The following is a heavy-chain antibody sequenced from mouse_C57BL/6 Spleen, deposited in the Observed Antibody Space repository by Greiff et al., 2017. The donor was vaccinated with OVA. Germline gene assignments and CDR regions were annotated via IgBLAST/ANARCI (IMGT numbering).Heavy chain of an antibody. CDR1: GYTFTSYC. CDR3: ARFDGYYFDY. J-gene: IGHJ2*01. Sequence: QVQLQQPGAGLVKPGASVKLSCTASGYTFTSYCMQWVKQRPGQGLEWIGEIDPSDSYTNYNQKFKGKATLTVDTSSSTDYMQLSSLTSEDSAVYYCARFDGYYFDYWGQGTTLTVSS. CDR2: IDPSDSYT. V-gene: IGHV1-50*01. D-gene: IGHD2-3*01.